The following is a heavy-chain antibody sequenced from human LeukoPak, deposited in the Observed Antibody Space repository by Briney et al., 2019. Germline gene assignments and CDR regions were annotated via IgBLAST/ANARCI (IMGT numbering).Heavy chain of an antibody. CDR3: ARANGGGATPDY. V-gene: IGHV4-38-2*02. CDR1: GYSISSGYY. CDR2: IYHSGST. Sequence: SETLSLTCTVSGYSISSGYYWGWIRQPPGKGLEWIGSIYHSGSTYYNPSLKSRVTISVDTSKNQFSLKLSSVTAADTAVYYCARANGGGATPDYWGQGTLVTVSS. J-gene: IGHJ4*02. D-gene: IGHD1-26*01.